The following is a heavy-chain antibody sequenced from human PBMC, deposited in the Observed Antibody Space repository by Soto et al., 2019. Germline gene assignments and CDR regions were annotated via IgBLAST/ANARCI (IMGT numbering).Heavy chain of an antibody. V-gene: IGHV4-59*08. J-gene: IGHJ5*02. D-gene: IGHD2-15*01. Sequence: SETLSLTCTVSGGSIISYYWSWILQPPWKGLEWIGYIYYSGSTNYNPSLKSRVTISVDTSKNQFSLKLSSVTAADTAVYYCARRGKSWWFDPWGQGTLVTVSS. CDR2: IYYSGST. CDR1: GGSIISYY. CDR3: ARRGKSWWFDP.